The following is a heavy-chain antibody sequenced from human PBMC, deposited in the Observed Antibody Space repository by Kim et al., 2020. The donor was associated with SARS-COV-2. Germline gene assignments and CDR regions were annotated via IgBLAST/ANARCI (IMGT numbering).Heavy chain of an antibody. CDR3: ARDGGMATIPPDY. V-gene: IGHV3-30-3*01. CDR2: ISYDGSNK. Sequence: GGSLRLSCAASGFTFSSYAMHWVRQAPGKGLEWVAVISYDGSNKYYADSVKGRFTISRDNSKNTLYLQMNSLRAEDTAVYYCARDGGMATIPPDYWGQGTMVTVSS. D-gene: IGHD5-12*01. J-gene: IGHJ4*02. CDR1: GFTFSSYA.